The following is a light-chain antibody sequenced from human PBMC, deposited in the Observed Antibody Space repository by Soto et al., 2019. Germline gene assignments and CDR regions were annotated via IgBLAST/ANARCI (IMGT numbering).Light chain of an antibody. CDR3: QQSDSAPLT. CDR2: AXS. Sequence: DIQMTQSPSSLSASVGDRVTISCRARQNIFTYLNWYQQKPGKAPNLLIFAXSNLRSGVPSRFSGSGSGRDFTLTSSSLQREDFATYHCQQSDSAPLTFGQGTKVDIK. V-gene: IGKV1-39*01. CDR1: QNIFTY. J-gene: IGKJ1*01.